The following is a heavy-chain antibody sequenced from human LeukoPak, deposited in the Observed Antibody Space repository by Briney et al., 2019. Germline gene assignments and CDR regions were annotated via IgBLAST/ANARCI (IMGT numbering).Heavy chain of an antibody. CDR1: GYTFTTYG. D-gene: IGHD5-12*01. J-gene: IGHJ6*02. V-gene: IGHV1-18*01. Sequence: GASVKVSCKASGYTFTTYGIIWVRQAPGQGLEWMGRISAFNGNTNYAQRLQGRVTMTTDTSTSTAYMELRSLRSDDTAVYYCAREKRCGYSGYAPCDYYYGMDVWGQGTTVTVSS. CDR3: AREKRCGYSGYAPCDYYYGMDV. CDR2: ISAFNGNT.